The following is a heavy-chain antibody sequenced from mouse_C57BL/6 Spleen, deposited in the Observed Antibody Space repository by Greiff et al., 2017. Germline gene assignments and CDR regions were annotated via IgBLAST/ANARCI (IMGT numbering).Heavy chain of an antibody. V-gene: IGHV1-18*01. D-gene: IGHD2-4*01. CDR1: GYTFTDYN. CDR3: ARRGDYDEAMDY. CDR2: INPNNGGT. Sequence: EVKLMESGPELVKPGASVKIPCKASGYTFTDYNMDWVKQSHGKSLEWIGDINPNNGGTIYNQKFKGKATLTVDKSSSTAYMELRSLTSEDTAVYYCARRGDYDEAMDYWGQGTSVTVSS. J-gene: IGHJ4*01.